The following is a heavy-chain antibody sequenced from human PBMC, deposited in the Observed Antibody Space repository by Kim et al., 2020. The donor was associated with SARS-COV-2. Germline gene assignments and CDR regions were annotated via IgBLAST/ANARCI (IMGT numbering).Heavy chain of an antibody. V-gene: IGHV3-48*03. CDR2: ISSSGSTI. Sequence: GGSLRLSCAASGFTFRSYEMNWVRQAPGKGLEWVSYISSSGSTIYYADSVKGRFTISRDNAKNSLYLQMNSLRAEDTAVYYCARSGYSSGWDYYGMDVWGQGTTVTVSS. J-gene: IGHJ6*02. D-gene: IGHD6-19*01. CDR3: ARSGYSSGWDYYGMDV. CDR1: GFTFRSYE.